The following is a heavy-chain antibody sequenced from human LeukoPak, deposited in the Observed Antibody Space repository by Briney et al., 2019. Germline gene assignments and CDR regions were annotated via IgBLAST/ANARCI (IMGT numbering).Heavy chain of an antibody. J-gene: IGHJ4*02. CDR3: ARDLSSGWYLSSASYYFDY. Sequence: GGSLRLSCAASGFTFSSYETNWVRQAPGKGLEWVSYISSSGSTIYYADSVKGRFTISRDNAKNSLYLQMNSLRAEDTAVYYCARDLSSGWYLSSASYYFDYWGQGTLVTVSS. D-gene: IGHD6-19*01. V-gene: IGHV3-48*03. CDR1: GFTFSSYE. CDR2: ISSSGSTI.